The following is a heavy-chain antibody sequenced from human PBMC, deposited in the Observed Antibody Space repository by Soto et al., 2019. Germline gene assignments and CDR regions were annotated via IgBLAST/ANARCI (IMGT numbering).Heavy chain of an antibody. J-gene: IGHJ5*02. CDR3: ARVGTGPRWFDP. V-gene: IGHV1-69*12. D-gene: IGHD3-9*01. Sequence: QVQLVQSGAEVKKPGSSVKVSCKASGGTFSSYAISWVRQAPGQGLEWMGGIIPIFGTANYAQKFQGRVTSTADEATSTAYMELSSLRSEDTAVYYCARVGTGPRWFDPWGQGTLVTVSS. CDR1: GGTFSSYA. CDR2: IIPIFGTA.